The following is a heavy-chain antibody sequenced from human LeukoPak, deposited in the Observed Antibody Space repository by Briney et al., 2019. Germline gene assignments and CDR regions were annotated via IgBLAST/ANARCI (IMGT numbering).Heavy chain of an antibody. J-gene: IGHJ4*02. CDR1: GYTFTSYG. CDR3: ARDLWPHYDILTGYSPVDY. D-gene: IGHD3-9*01. Sequence: ASVKVSCKASGYTFTSYGISWVRQAPGQGLEWMGWISAYNGNTNYAQKLQGRVTMTTGTSTSTAYMELRSLRSDDTAVYYCARDLWPHYDILTGYSPVDYWGQGTLVTVSS. V-gene: IGHV1-18*01. CDR2: ISAYNGNT.